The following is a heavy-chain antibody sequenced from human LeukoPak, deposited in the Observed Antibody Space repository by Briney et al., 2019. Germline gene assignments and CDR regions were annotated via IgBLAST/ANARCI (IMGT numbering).Heavy chain of an antibody. CDR1: GVSISSYY. CDR2: IYYSGST. V-gene: IGHV4-59*01. CDR3: ARYSSSSPDYYYYYYMDV. D-gene: IGHD6-6*01. Sequence: SETLSLTCTVSGVSISSYYWSWIRQPPGKGLEWIGYIYYSGSTNYNPSLKSRVPISVDTSKNQFSLKLSSVTAADTAVYYCARYSSSSPDYYYYYYMDVWGKGTTVTVCS. J-gene: IGHJ6*03.